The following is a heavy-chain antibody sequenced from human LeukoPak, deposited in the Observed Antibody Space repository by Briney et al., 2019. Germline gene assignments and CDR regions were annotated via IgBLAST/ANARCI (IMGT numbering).Heavy chain of an antibody. CDR3: ARDLYYYGSGSYPQFDY. V-gene: IGHV4-59*01. CDR1: GASIDSYY. J-gene: IGHJ4*02. CDR2: IYYSGTT. Sequence: SETLSLTCTISGASIDSYYWSWIRQPPGKGLEWIGYIYYSGTTNYNPSLKRRVTISVDTSKNQFSLKLSSVTAADTAVYYCARDLYYYGSGSYPQFDYWGQGTLVTVSS. D-gene: IGHD3-10*01.